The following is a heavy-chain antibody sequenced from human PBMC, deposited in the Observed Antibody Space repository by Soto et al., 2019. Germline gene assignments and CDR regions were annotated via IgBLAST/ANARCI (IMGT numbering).Heavy chain of an antibody. CDR2: IYPSDSYT. Sequence: GESLKISCKGSGYSFTSYWISWVRQMPGKGLEWMWRIYPSDSYTKYSPSFQGNVTISAEKSISTAYLQWSRLKASDTAMYYCARRGHDYSKNGMDVWGQGTTVTVSS. CDR3: ARRGHDYSKNGMDV. D-gene: IGHD4-4*01. J-gene: IGHJ6*02. CDR1: GYSFTSYW. V-gene: IGHV5-10-1*01.